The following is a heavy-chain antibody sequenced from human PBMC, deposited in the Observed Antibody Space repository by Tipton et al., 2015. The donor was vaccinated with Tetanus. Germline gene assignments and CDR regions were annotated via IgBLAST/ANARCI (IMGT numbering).Heavy chain of an antibody. CDR2: IWNDGSYK. CDR1: GFTFSTNA. D-gene: IGHD5-18*01. Sequence: SLRLSCAASGFTFSTNAMHWVRQAPGKELEWVAAIWNDGSYKYYADSVKGRFTVSRDNSKNTLYLEMNSLRAEDTAVYYCARVGISQNAYSYVYHGLDVWGQGTTVTVSS. J-gene: IGHJ6*02. CDR3: ARVGISQNAYSYVYHGLDV. V-gene: IGHV3-33*01.